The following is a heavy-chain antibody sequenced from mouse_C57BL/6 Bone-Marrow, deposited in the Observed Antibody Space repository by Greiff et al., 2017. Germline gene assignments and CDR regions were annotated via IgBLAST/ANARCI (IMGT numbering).Heavy chain of an antibody. J-gene: IGHJ2*01. V-gene: IGHV8-12*01. Sequence: QVTLKVPGPGILQSSQTLSLTCSFSGFSLSTSGMGVSWIRQPSGKGLEWLAHIYWDDDKRYNTSLKSRLTISKDTSRNQVFPQITRVVPADPATYYCARIPSYYYGSSYCFDYWGPGTTLTVSS. CDR3: ARIPSYYYGSSYCFDY. CDR1: GFSLSTSGMG. D-gene: IGHD1-1*01. CDR2: IYWDDDK.